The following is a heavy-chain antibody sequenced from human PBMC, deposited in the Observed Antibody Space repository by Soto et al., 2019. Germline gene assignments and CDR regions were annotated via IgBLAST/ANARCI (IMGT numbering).Heavy chain of an antibody. CDR1: GYSFTSDW. J-gene: IGHJ5*01. CDR3: ASFPCGNGCYSVAPFDS. CDR2: IYPGDSDT. D-gene: IGHD2-21*02. Sequence: PGECLKISCKGSGYSFTSDWIGWVRQMAGKGLECMGIIYPGDSDTRYSPSFQGQVTISADKSISTAYLQWSSLKASDTAMYYCASFPCGNGCYSVAPFDSWAQGTLVVASS. V-gene: IGHV5-51*01.